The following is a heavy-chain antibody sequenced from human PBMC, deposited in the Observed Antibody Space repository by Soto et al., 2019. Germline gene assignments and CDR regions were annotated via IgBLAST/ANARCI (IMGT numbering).Heavy chain of an antibody. D-gene: IGHD4-17*01. Sequence: GGSLRLSCAASGFTFSSYGMHWVRQAPGKGLEWVAVIWYDGSNKYYADSVKGRFTISRDNSKNTLYLQMNSLRAEDTAVYYCASETNDYGDINWGQGTLVTVSS. CDR1: GFTFSSYG. J-gene: IGHJ4*02. CDR2: IWYDGSNK. V-gene: IGHV3-33*01. CDR3: ASETNDYGDIN.